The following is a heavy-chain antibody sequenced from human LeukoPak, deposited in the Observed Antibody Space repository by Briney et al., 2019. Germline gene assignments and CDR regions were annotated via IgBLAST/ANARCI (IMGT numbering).Heavy chain of an antibody. CDR1: GFTVSSNY. D-gene: IGHD6-13*01. CDR2: IYSGGST. Sequence: GGSLRLSCAASGFTVSSNYMSWVRQAPGKGLEWVSVIYSGGSTYYADSVKGRFTISRDNSKNTLYLQMNSLRAEDTAVYYCARVATSSWYFYYYGMDVWGQGTTVTVSS. V-gene: IGHV3-66*01. J-gene: IGHJ6*02. CDR3: ARVATSSWYFYYYGMDV.